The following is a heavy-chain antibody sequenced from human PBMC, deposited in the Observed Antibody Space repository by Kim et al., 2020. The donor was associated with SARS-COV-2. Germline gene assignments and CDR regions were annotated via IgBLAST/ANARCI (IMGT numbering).Heavy chain of an antibody. Sequence: YADSVKGRVTISRDNAKNSLYLQMNSLRVEDTAVYYCARTPKGKRGAENYWGQGTLVTVSS. J-gene: IGHJ4*02. CDR3: ARTPKGKRGAENY. V-gene: IGHV3-11*01.